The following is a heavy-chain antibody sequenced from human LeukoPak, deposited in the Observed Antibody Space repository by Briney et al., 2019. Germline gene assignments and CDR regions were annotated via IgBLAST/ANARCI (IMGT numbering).Heavy chain of an antibody. V-gene: IGHV4-34*01. J-gene: IGHJ4*02. Sequence: SETLSLTCAVYGWSFSGYFWSWFRQAPGKELDWIGEINHSGSTTYNPSLKSRVSILVDTSKSQYSLKMRSVTAADTAVYYCARRYDDAGSPLNDWGRGILVTVSS. CDR1: GWSFSGYF. CDR2: INHSGST. CDR3: ARRYDDAGSPLND. D-gene: IGHD3-10*01.